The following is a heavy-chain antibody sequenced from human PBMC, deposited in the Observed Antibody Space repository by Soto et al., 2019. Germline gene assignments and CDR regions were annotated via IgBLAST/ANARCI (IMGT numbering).Heavy chain of an antibody. V-gene: IGHV4-59*01. CDR2: IYYSGRS. D-gene: IGHD3-16*01. CDR3: ARRDGNNFGYFDY. CDR1: GGSINNYH. Sequence: PSETLSLTCTVSGGSINNYHWSWIRQPPEKGLEWIGYIYYSGRSDHNPSLKSRVTMSVDTSKNQFSLKLSSVTAADTAVYYCARRDGNNFGYFDYWGRGTLVT. J-gene: IGHJ4*02.